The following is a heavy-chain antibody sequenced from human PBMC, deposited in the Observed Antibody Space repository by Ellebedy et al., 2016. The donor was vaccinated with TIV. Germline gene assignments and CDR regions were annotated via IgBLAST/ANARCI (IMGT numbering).Heavy chain of an antibody. V-gene: IGHV5-10-1*01. J-gene: IGHJ6*02. CDR2: IDPSDSYT. CDR3: ARGMVRGVTRPWYYGMDV. D-gene: IGHD3-10*01. Sequence: GESLKISCKGSGYSFTSYWISWVRQTPGKGLEWMGRIDPSDSYTNYSPSFQGHVTISVDKSISTAYVEWSSLKASDTAMYYCARGMVRGVTRPWYYGMDVWGQGTTVTVSS. CDR1: GYSFTSYW.